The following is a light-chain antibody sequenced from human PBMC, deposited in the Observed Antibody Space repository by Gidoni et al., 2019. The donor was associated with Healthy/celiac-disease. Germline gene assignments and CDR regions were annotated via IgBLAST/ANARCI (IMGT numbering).Light chain of an antibody. J-gene: IGLJ2*01. CDR2: KDS. Sequence: SYELTQPPSVSVSPGQTARITCSSDALTKQYAYWYQQKQGQAPVLVIYKDSERPSGIPERFSGSSSGTTVTLTISGVQAEDEADYYCQSADSSGTYVVFGGGTKLTVL. CDR3: QSADSSGTYVV. V-gene: IGLV3-25*03. CDR1: ALTKQY.